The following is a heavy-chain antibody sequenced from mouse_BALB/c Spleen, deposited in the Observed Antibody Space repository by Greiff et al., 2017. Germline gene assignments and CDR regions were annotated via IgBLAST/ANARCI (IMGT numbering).Heavy chain of an antibody. CDR3: ARRAYYRSSYYAMDY. D-gene: IGHD2-14*01. V-gene: IGHV1-18*01. J-gene: IGHJ4*01. CDR1: GYTFTEYT. Sequence: DVQLQESGPELVKPGASVKISCKTSGYTFTEYTMHWVKQSHGKSLEWIGGINPNNGGTSYNQKFKGKATLTVDKSSSTAYMELRSLTSEDSAVYYCARRAYYRSSYYAMDYWGQGTSVTVSS. CDR2: INPNNGGT.